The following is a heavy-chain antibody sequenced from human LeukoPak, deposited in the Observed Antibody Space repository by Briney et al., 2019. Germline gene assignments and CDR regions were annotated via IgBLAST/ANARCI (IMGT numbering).Heavy chain of an antibody. CDR3: ARDQEGFDY. CDR1: GYSFTNNY. V-gene: IGHV1-46*01. CDR2: IYPRDGST. Sequence: ASVKVSCKASGYSFTNNYIHWVRQAPGQGLEWMGMIYPRDGSTSYAQRFQDRVTVTRDTSTSTVHMELSGLRAEDTALYYCARDQEGFDYWGQGTLVAVSS. J-gene: IGHJ4*02.